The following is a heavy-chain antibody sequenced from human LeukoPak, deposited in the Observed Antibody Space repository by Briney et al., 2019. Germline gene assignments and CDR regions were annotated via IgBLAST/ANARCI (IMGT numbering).Heavy chain of an antibody. CDR1: GFTFSSYA. CDR3: ARDITMVRGKEPKDY. V-gene: IGHV3-74*01. J-gene: IGHJ4*02. D-gene: IGHD3-10*01. CDR2: INSDGSST. Sequence: GGSLRLSCAASGFTFSSYAIHWVRQAPGKGLVWVSRINSDGSSTSYADSVKGRFTISRDNAKNTLYLQMNSLRAEDTAVYYCARDITMVRGKEPKDYWGQGTLVTVSS.